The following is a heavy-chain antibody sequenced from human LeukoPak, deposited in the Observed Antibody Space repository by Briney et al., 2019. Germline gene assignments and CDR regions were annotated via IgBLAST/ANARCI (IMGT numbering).Heavy chain of an antibody. J-gene: IGHJ4*02. D-gene: IGHD5-24*01. CDR3: ACRGGWLQFN. Sequence: PGGSLRLSCAASGFTFSSYAMSWVRQAPGKGLEWVSAISGSGGSTYYADSVKGRFTISRDNAKNSLYLQMNSLRAEDTAVYYCACRGGWLQFNWGQGTLVTVSS. V-gene: IGHV3-23*01. CDR2: ISGSGGST. CDR1: GFTFSSYA.